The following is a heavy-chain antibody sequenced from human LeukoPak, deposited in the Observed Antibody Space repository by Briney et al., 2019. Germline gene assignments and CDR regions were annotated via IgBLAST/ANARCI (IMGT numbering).Heavy chain of an antibody. CDR2: ISADGQVT. CDR1: GFAFVTYD. Sequence: PGGSLRLSCAGSGFAFVTYDMSWVRQAPGMGLEWVSSISADGQVTYYADSVEGRFTVSIDNSKSTLYLQLNSLRAEDTATYYCARDPYNTILYRLAHWGQGTLVTVSS. V-gene: IGHV3-23*01. D-gene: IGHD3-10*01. J-gene: IGHJ4*02. CDR3: ARDPYNTILYRLAH.